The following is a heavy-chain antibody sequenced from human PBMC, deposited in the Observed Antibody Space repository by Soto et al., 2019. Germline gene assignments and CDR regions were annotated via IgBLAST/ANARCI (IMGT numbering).Heavy chain of an antibody. Sequence: QVQLVQSGAEMKKPGSSVKVSCKASGDTFTGYAISWVRQAPGQGLEWMGWVIPTFGTTKYAQRFQGRVTISMDDLASAAYMELSSLRPEDPALYYCAIDRLIVAVAVWGMDVWGQRTTVTVSS. CDR2: VIPTFGTT. D-gene: IGHD6-19*01. CDR3: AIDRLIVAVAVWGMDV. CDR1: GDTFTGYA. J-gene: IGHJ6*02. V-gene: IGHV1-69*01.